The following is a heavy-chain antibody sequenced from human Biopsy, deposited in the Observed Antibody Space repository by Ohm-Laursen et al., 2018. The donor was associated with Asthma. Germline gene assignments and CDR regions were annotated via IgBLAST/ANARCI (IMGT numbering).Heavy chain of an antibody. D-gene: IGHD2-2*01. CDR2: INFGFGTT. CDR1: GGTFNTYV. CDR3: ARKAGSCISRTCYSLDF. J-gene: IGHJ4*02. Sequence: SVKVSCKSLGGTFNTYVIGWVRQAPGQGLEWMGWINFGFGTTTYPQKFQDRVTITADDSTSTVYMELSSLRSEDTAVYYCARKAGSCISRTCYSLDFWGQGTLVTVSS. V-gene: IGHV1-69*13.